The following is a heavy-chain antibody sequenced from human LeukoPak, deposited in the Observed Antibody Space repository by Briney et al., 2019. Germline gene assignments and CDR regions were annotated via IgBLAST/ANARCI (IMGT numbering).Heavy chain of an antibody. V-gene: IGHV3-30*03. D-gene: IGHD6-13*01. CDR2: ISYDESKK. J-gene: IGHJ6*02. CDR3: ARDRHSSSWWGTGEYYYYYYGMDV. Sequence: GGSLRLSCAASGFTFSSYGMHWFRQAPGKGLEWVAVISYDESKKYYGDSVRGRFTISRDNSKNTLYLQMNSLRAEDTAVYYCARDRHSSSWWGTGEYYYYYYGMDVWGQGTTVTVSS. CDR1: GFTFSSYG.